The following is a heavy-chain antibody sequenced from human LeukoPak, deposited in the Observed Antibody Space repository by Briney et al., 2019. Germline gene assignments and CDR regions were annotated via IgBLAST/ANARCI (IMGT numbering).Heavy chain of an antibody. Sequence: PGGSLRLSCAASGFTVSSNYMSWVRQAPGKGLEWVSVIYSGGSTYYADSVKGRFTISRDNSKNTLYLQMNSLRAEDTAVYYCAKEIGSSSRGYFDYWGQGTLVTVSS. CDR3: AKEIGSSSRGYFDY. V-gene: IGHV3-53*01. CDR2: IYSGGST. D-gene: IGHD6-6*01. J-gene: IGHJ4*02. CDR1: GFTVSSNY.